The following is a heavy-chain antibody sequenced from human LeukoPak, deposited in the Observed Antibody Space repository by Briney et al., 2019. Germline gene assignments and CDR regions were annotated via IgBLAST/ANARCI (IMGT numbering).Heavy chain of an antibody. Sequence: ASVKISCNASGYTFTSYGISWVRQAPGQGLEWMGWISAYNGNTNYAQKLQGRVTMTTDTSTSTAYMELRSLRSDDTAVYYCARDHYSSGWFDPWGQGTLVTVSS. CDR3: ARDHYSSGWFDP. CDR2: ISAYNGNT. CDR1: GYTFTSYG. J-gene: IGHJ5*02. D-gene: IGHD6-19*01. V-gene: IGHV1-18*01.